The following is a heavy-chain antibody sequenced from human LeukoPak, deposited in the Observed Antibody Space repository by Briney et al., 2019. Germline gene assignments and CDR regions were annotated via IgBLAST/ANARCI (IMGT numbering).Heavy chain of an antibody. Sequence: GGSLTLSCTASGFTFSSYAMSWVRQAPGKGLEWVSAISGSGGSTYYADSVKGRFTIPRDNYKNTLYLQMNSLRAEDTAVYYCAKDVGSGCYWGQGTLVTVSS. J-gene: IGHJ4*02. CDR3: AKDVGSGCY. D-gene: IGHD6-19*01. CDR2: ISGSGGST. CDR1: GFTFSSYA. V-gene: IGHV3-23*01.